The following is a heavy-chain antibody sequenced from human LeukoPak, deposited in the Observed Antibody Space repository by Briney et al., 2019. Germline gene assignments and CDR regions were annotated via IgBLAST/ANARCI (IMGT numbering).Heavy chain of an antibody. Sequence: GGSLRLSCAASGFIFGNRAMSWVRQAPGKGLEWVSTISGSGGSTYYAESVKGRCTFSRDNSKDTLYLQLNSLRVEDTAVYYCAKEGGYCSSSSCSDYFDYWGQGSLVTVSS. J-gene: IGHJ4*02. CDR2: ISGSGGST. CDR1: GFIFGNRA. V-gene: IGHV3-23*01. CDR3: AKEGGYCSSSSCSDYFDY. D-gene: IGHD2-2*01.